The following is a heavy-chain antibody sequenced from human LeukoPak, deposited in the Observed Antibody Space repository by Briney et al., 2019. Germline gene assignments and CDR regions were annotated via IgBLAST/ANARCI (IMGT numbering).Heavy chain of an antibody. V-gene: IGHV4-34*01. D-gene: IGHD5-18*01. CDR1: GGSFSGYY. CDR2: INHSGST. Sequence: SETLSLTCAVYGGSFSGYYWSWIRQPPGKGLEWIGEINHSGSTNYNPSLKSRVTISVAASKNQFSLKLSSVTAADTAVYYCARSLGYSYISARPKPFDYWGQGTLVTVSS. CDR3: ARSLGYSYISARPKPFDY. J-gene: IGHJ4*02.